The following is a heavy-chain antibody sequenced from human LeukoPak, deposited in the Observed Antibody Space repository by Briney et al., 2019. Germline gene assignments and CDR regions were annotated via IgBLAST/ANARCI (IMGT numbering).Heavy chain of an antibody. V-gene: IGHV3-11*04. CDR3: AREDIVVVPAAFDY. D-gene: IGHD2-2*01. J-gene: IGHJ4*02. CDR1: GFTFSDYY. Sequence: GGSLRLSCAASGFTFSDYYMSWIRQAPGKGLEWVSYISSSGSTIYYADSVKGRFTISRDNAKNSLYLQMNSLRAEDTAVYYSAREDIVVVPAAFDYWGQGTLVTVSS. CDR2: ISSSGSTI.